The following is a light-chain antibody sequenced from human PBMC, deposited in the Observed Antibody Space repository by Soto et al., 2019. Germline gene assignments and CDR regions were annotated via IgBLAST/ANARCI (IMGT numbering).Light chain of an antibody. J-gene: IGKJ5*01. CDR1: QNIRTK. CDR3: QQYENWPSIT. Sequence: EIGMTQSPPPLPVSPGEGATPSCRASQNIRTKLAWYQQKPGQAPRLLISGASTRATGIPVRFSGSGSGTEFALAISSLQSEDFAVYYCQQYENWPSITFGQGTRLEI. CDR2: GAS. V-gene: IGKV3-15*01.